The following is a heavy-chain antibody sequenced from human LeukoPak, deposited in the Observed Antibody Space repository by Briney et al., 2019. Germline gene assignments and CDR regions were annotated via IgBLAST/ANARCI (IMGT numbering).Heavy chain of an antibody. Sequence: GGSLRLSCAASGFTFSSYSMNWVRQAPGKGLEWVSSISSSSSYIYYADSVKGRFTISRDNAKNSLYLQMNSLRAEDTAVYYCARDQNTDNWNPYYYYYGMDVWGQGTTVTVSS. V-gene: IGHV3-21*01. CDR3: ARDQNTDNWNPYYYYYGMDV. D-gene: IGHD1-1*01. CDR2: ISSSSSYI. J-gene: IGHJ6*02. CDR1: GFTFSSYS.